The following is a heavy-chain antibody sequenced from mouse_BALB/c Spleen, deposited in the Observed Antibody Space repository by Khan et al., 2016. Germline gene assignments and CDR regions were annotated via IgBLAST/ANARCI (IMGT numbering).Heavy chain of an antibody. J-gene: IGHJ2*01. CDR1: GYSITSDYA. CDR3: ARCYYGWGYVDY. Sequence: EVQLQESGPGLVKPSQSLSLTCTVTGYSITSDYAWNWIRQFPGNKLEWMGYISYSGSTSYNPSLKSRISITRDTSKNQFFLQLNSVTTEDTATYYCARCYYGWGYVDYWGQGTTLTVSS. V-gene: IGHV3-2*02. CDR2: ISYSGST. D-gene: IGHD1-2*01.